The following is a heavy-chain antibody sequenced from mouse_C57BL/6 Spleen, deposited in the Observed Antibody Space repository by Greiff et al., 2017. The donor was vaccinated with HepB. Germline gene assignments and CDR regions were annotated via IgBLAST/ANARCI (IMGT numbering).Heavy chain of an antibody. J-gene: IGHJ4*01. CDR1: GYAFSSSW. Sequence: QVQLKESGPELVKPGASVKISCKASGYAFSSSWMNWVKQRPGKGLEWIGRIYPGDGDTNYNGKFKGKATLTADKSSSTAYMQLSSLTSEDSAVYFCARKGYDVGAMDYWGQGTSVTVSS. D-gene: IGHD2-14*01. CDR2: IYPGDGDT. CDR3: ARKGYDVGAMDY. V-gene: IGHV1-82*01.